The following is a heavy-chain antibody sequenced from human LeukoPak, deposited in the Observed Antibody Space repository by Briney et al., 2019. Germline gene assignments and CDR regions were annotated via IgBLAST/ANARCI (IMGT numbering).Heavy chain of an antibody. Sequence: PSETLSLTCTVSGGSISSYYWSWIRQPAGKGLEWIGRIYTSGSTNYNPSLKSRVTISVDTSKNQFSLKLSSVTAADTAVYYCARDQTRGGYYYDSSGYLDAFDIWGQGTMVTVSS. CDR2: IYTSGST. V-gene: IGHV4-4*07. CDR1: GGSISSYY. D-gene: IGHD3-22*01. CDR3: ARDQTRGGYYYDSSGYLDAFDI. J-gene: IGHJ3*02.